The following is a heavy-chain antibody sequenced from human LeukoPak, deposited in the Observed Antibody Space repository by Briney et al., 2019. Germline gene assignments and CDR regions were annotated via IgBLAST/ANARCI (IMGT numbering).Heavy chain of an antibody. D-gene: IGHD6-6*01. CDR3: ARGEYSSSAGFDY. CDR1: GXSFSYYG. Sequence: PGGSLRLSCAASGXSFSYYGMHWVRQAPGKGLEWVAVIWYDGTNKYYADSVKGRFTISRDNSKNTLYLEMNSLRGDDTAVYYCARGEYSSSAGFDYWGQGTLVTVSS. V-gene: IGHV3-33*01. CDR2: IWYDGTNK. J-gene: IGHJ4*02.